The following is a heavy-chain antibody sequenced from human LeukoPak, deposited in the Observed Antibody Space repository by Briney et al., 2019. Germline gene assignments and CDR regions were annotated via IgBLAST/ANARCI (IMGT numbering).Heavy chain of an antibody. J-gene: IGHJ4*02. CDR2: IKQDGSQK. CDR1: GFTSSSYW. V-gene: IGHV3-7*01. Sequence: GGSLRLSCAASGFTSSSYWMNWVRQAPGKGLEWVAIIKQDGSQKYYVDSVKGRFTISADTAKNSLYLLMNSLRAEDTAVYYCARASLSSLLTFDYWGQGTLVTVSS. D-gene: IGHD2-15*01. CDR3: ARASLSSLLTFDY.